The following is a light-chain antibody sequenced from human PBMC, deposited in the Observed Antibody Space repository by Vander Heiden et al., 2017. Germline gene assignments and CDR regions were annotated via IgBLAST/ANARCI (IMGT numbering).Light chain of an antibody. CDR2: EVS. CDR3: CSYAGSSRV. J-gene: IGLJ3*02. CDR1: SSDGGSYNL. V-gene: IGLV2-23*02. Sequence: QSAMTQPAAVAASGGPAITISCTATSSDGGSYNLFCWHQQHPSKAPKLMIYEVSKPPSGVSNRSSGSKSGTTASLTISGLQAEDEADYYCCSYAGSSRVFGGGTKLTVL.